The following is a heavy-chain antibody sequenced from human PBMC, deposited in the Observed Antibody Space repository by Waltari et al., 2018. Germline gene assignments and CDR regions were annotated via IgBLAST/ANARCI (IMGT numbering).Heavy chain of an antibody. CDR3: ARGASRHDYVWGSYRKGMYYFDY. J-gene: IGHJ4*02. CDR2: INHSGST. V-gene: IGHV4-34*01. D-gene: IGHD3-16*02. CDR1: GGSFSGYY. Sequence: QVQLQQWGAGLLKPSETLSLTCAVYGGSFSGYYWSWIRQPPGTGLEWIGEINHSGSTNYNPSLKSRVTISVDTSKNQFSLKLSSVTAADTAVYYCARGASRHDYVWGSYRKGMYYFDYWGQGTLVTVSS.